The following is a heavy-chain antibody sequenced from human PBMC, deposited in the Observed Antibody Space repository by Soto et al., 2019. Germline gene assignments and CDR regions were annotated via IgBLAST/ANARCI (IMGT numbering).Heavy chain of an antibody. CDR2: ISAYNGNT. V-gene: IGHV1-18*01. D-gene: IGHD3-9*01. CDR1: GYTFTSYG. Sequence: ASVKVSCKASGYTFTSYGISWVRQAPGQGLEWMGWISAYNGNTNYAQKLQGRVTMTTDTSTSTAYMELRSLRSDDTAVYYCARGGWYDILTGYYHTGDDPWGQGTLVTVSS. J-gene: IGHJ5*02. CDR3: ARGGWYDILTGYYHTGDDP.